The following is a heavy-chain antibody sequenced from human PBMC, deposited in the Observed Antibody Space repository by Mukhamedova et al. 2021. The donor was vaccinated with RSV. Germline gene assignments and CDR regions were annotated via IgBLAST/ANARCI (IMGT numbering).Heavy chain of an antibody. CDR3: ARTSSILPYGMDV. CDR2: IFPADSDT. V-gene: IGHV5-51*01. D-gene: IGHD5-24*01. Sequence: EWLGFIFPADSDTRYNPSLQRPVTISADKSTNTAYLQWRSLEASDSALYFCARTSSILPYGMDVWGQGTTVTVSS. J-gene: IGHJ6*02.